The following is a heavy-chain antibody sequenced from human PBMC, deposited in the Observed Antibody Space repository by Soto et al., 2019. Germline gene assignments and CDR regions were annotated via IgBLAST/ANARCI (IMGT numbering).Heavy chain of an antibody. Sequence: SETLSLTCAVYGGSFSGYYWSWIRQPPGKGLEWIGEINHSGSTNYNPSLKSRVTISVDTSKNQFSLKLSSVTAADTAVYYCASGGLVPDYKHFDYWGQGTLLTVSS. V-gene: IGHV4-34*01. CDR3: ASGGLVPDYKHFDY. CDR2: INHSGST. CDR1: GGSFSGYY. D-gene: IGHD4-4*01. J-gene: IGHJ4*02.